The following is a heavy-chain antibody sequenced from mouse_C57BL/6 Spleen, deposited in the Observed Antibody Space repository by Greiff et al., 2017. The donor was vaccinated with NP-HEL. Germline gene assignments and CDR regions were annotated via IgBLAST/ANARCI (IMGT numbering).Heavy chain of an antibody. D-gene: IGHD6-1*01. CDR2: IYPGDGDT. CDR3: ARSPLAHYYAMDY. Sequence: QVQLQQSGPELVKPGASVKISCKASGYAFSSSWMNWVKQRPGKGLEWIGGIYPGDGDTNYNGKFKGKATMTADKSSSTAYMHLSSLTSEYSAVYFCARSPLAHYYAMDYWGQGTSVTVSS. CDR1: GYAFSSSW. V-gene: IGHV1-82*01. J-gene: IGHJ4*01.